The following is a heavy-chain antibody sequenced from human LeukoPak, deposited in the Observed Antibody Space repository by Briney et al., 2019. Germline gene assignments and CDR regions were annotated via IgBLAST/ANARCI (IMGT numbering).Heavy chain of an antibody. CDR3: ARDHRAIVATFFFDY. V-gene: IGHV3-30-3*01. D-gene: IGHD5-12*01. J-gene: IGHJ4*02. Sequence: GGSLRLSCAASGFTFSSYAMHWVRQAPGKGLEWVAVISHDGSNKYYADSVKGRFTISRDNSKNTLYLQMNSLRAEDTAVYYCARDHRAIVATFFFDYWGQGTLVTVSS. CDR2: ISHDGSNK. CDR1: GFTFSSYA.